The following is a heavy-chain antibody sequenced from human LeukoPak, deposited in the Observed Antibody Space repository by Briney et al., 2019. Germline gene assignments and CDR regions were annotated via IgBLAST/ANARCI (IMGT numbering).Heavy chain of an antibody. CDR2: IYTSGST. D-gene: IGHD5-18*01. CDR3: ARDRHGYSYGLQAFDI. V-gene: IGHV4-4*07. J-gene: IGHJ3*02. Sequence: SETLSLTCTVSGGSISSYYWSWIRQPAGKGLEWIGRIYTSGSTNYNPSLKSRVTMSVDTSKNQFSLKLSSVTAADTAVYYCARDRHGYSYGLQAFDIWGQGTMVTVSS. CDR1: GGSISSYY.